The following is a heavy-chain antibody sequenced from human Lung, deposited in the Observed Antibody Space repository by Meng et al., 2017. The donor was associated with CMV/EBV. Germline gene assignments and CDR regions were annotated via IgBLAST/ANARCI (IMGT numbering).Heavy chain of an antibody. V-gene: IGHV4-39*07. J-gene: IGHJ4*02. Sequence: SETLSLXCTVSGGSISSSSYYWGWIRQPPGKGLEWIGSIYYSGSTYYNPSLKSRVTISVDTSKNQFSLKLSSVIAADTAVYYCARVRQESFIVGATAFDYWGQGTLVTVSS. D-gene: IGHD1-26*01. CDR2: IYYSGST. CDR3: ARVRQESFIVGATAFDY. CDR1: GGSISSSSYY.